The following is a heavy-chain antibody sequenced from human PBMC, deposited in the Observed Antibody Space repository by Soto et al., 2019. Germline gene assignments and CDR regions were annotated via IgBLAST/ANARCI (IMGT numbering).Heavy chain of an antibody. CDR2: ISYDGSNK. V-gene: IGHV3-30-3*01. J-gene: IGHJ4*02. CDR1: GFSFSSYA. D-gene: IGHD6-13*01. Sequence: GGSLRLSCAASGFSFSSYAMHWVRQAPGKGLEWVAVISYDGSNKYYADSVKGRFTISRDNSKNTLYLQMNSLRAEDTAVYYCASHPGYSSSWYYYWGQGT. CDR3: ASHPGYSSSWYYY.